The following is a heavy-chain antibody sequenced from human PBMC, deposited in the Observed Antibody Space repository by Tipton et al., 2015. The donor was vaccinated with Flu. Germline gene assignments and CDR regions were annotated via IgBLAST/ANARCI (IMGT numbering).Heavy chain of an antibody. Sequence: TLSLTCSISGDSISSDYYWGWIRQPPGKGLEWIGYIYNSEYTKYNPSLKSRVTISVDTARKQFSLHLRSVTAADTAVYYCARDNAMSGYYFRYWGQGTLVTVSS. V-gene: IGHV4-38-2*02. CDR2: IYNSEYT. J-gene: IGHJ4*02. D-gene: IGHD3-22*01. CDR3: ARDNAMSGYYFRY. CDR1: GDSISSDYY.